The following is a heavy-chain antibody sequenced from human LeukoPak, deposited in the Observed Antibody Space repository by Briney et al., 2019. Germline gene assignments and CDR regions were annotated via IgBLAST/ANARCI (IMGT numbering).Heavy chain of an antibody. V-gene: IGHV4-4*02. CDR2: IYHSGST. CDR3: ATHSRYSSSWFTGWGAFDI. CDR1: GGSISSSNW. J-gene: IGHJ3*02. Sequence: PSETLSLTCAVSGGSISSSNWWSWVRQPPGKGLEWIGVIYHSGSTNYNPSLKSRVTISVDKSKSQFSLKLSSVTAADTAVYYCATHSRYSSSWFTGWGAFDIWGQGTMVTVSS. D-gene: IGHD6-13*01.